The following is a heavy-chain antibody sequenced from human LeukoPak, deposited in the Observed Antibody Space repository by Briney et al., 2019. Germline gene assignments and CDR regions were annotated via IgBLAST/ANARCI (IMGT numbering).Heavy chain of an antibody. CDR1: GFTFSSYA. CDR2: ISYDGSNK. CDR3: ARDPTVVPAATFGY. J-gene: IGHJ4*02. V-gene: IGHV3-30-3*01. Sequence: GGSLRLSCAASGFTFSSYAMHWVRQAPGKGLEWVAVISYDGSNKYYADSVKGRFTISRDNSKNTLYLQMNSLRAEDTAVYYCARDPTVVPAATFGYWGQGTLVTVSS. D-gene: IGHD2-2*01.